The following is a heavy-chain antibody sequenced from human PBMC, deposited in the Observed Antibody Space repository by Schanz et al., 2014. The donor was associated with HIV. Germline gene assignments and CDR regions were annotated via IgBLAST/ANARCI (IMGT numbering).Heavy chain of an antibody. CDR1: GFNFNSYG. D-gene: IGHD3-22*01. CDR2: TSYDGTKK. V-gene: IGHV3-30*18. J-gene: IGHJ6*02. CDR3: AKDRNYYESKYRGKGNYYYYYGMDV. Sequence: QVQLVESGGGVVQPGRSLRLSCVASGFNFNSYGMHWVRQAPGKGLEWVAVTSYDGTKKHYAPPVKGRFTISRDNSKNSLYLAIKSLRAEDAAVYYCAKDRNYYESKYRGKGNYYYYYGMDVWGQGTTVTVSS.